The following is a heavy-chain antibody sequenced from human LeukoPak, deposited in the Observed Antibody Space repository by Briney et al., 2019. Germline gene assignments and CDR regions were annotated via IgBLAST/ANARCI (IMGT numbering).Heavy chain of an antibody. Sequence: SETLSLTCTVSGGSISSYYWSWIRQPPGKGPEWIGYISYSGSTNFNPSLKSRVTISVDTSKNQFSLKLSSVTAADTAVYYCAREGTAGTNLNWFDPWGQGTLVTVSS. CDR2: ISYSGST. CDR3: AREGTAGTNLNWFDP. D-gene: IGHD1-1*01. V-gene: IGHV4-59*01. J-gene: IGHJ5*02. CDR1: GGSISSYY.